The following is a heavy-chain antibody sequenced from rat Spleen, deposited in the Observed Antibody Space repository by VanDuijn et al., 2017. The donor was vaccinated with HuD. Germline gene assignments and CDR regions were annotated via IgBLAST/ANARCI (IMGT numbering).Heavy chain of an antibody. CDR1: GFTFSDYD. V-gene: IGHV5-7*01. D-gene: IGHD1-1*01. J-gene: IGHJ2*01. CDR2: INYDGSSI. CDR3: AREYYYRGDY. Sequence: EVQLVESGGGLVQPGRSMKLSCAASGFTFSDYDMSWVRQAPRKSLEWVATINYDGSSIYYRDTVKGRFTISRDNSKSTLYLTLNSPRSEDTATYYCAREYYYRGDYWGQGVMVTVSS.